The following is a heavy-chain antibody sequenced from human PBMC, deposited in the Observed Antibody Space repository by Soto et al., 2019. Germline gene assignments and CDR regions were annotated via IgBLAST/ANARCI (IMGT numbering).Heavy chain of an antibody. J-gene: IGHJ5*02. Sequence: GESLKISCKGSGYTFNKYWVGWARQMPGKGLEWMGIINPADSKTKYSPSLGGHVTISVDKSINTAYLQWNRLQASDTAIYFCGRKARHDSGFAWFDTWGQGTLVTVSS. V-gene: IGHV5-51*01. CDR2: INPADSKT. D-gene: IGHD3-22*01. CDR3: GRKARHDSGFAWFDT. CDR1: GYTFNKYW.